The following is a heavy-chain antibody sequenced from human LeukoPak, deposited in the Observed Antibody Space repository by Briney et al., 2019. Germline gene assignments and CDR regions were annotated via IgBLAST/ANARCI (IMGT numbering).Heavy chain of an antibody. CDR3: AVWGSYFGRFDY. D-gene: IGHD1-26*01. J-gene: IGHJ4*02. CDR2: ISVYNGNT. CDR1: GYTFTSYG. Sequence: GASVKVSCKASGYTFTSYGVSWVRQAPGQGLEWMGWISVYNGNTNYAQNLQGRVTMTTDTSTSTAYMELRSLRSDDTAVYYCAVWGSYFGRFDYWGQGTLVTVSS. V-gene: IGHV1-18*01.